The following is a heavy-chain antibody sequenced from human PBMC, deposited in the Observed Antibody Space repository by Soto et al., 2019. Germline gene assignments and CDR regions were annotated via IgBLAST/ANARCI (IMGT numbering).Heavy chain of an antibody. CDR3: AKDGDCISTSCQYYYYGMDV. CDR2: ISGSGVNT. V-gene: IGHV3-23*01. D-gene: IGHD2-2*01. Sequence: GGSLRLSCAASGFIFSNYAMSWVRQAPGKGPEWVSSISGSGVNTYYADSVKGRFTISRDNSKNTLYLQMNSLRAEDTAVYYCAKDGDCISTSCQYYYYGMDVWGQGTTDTVSS. J-gene: IGHJ6*02. CDR1: GFIFSNYA.